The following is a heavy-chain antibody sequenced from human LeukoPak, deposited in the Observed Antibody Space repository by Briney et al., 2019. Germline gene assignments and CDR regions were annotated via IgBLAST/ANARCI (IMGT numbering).Heavy chain of an antibody. V-gene: IGHV3-53*05. CDR3: AKDLKGLWWELRGRDAFDI. J-gene: IGHJ3*02. D-gene: IGHD1-26*01. CDR2: ISNEGAT. CDR1: GFSVSASY. Sequence: GGSLRLSCAASGFSVSASYMSWVRQAPGKGLESVSVISNEGATYYADSVKGRFTISRDNSKNTLYLQMNSLRAEDTAVYYCAKDLKGLWWELRGRDAFDIWGQGTMVTVSS.